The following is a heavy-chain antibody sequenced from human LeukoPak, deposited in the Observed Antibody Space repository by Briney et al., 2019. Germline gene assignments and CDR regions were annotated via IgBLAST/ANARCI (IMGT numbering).Heavy chain of an antibody. J-gene: IGHJ3*02. V-gene: IGHV4-39*07. CDR2: IYYSGIT. CDR1: GGSISSSSYY. D-gene: IGHD2-15*01. CDR3: ATVAATTVGAFDI. Sequence: SETLSLTCTVSGGSISSSSYYWGWIRQPPGKGLEWIGSIYYSGITYYNPSLKSRVTISVDTSKNQFSLKLSSVTAADTAVYYCATVAATTVGAFDIWGQGTMVTVSS.